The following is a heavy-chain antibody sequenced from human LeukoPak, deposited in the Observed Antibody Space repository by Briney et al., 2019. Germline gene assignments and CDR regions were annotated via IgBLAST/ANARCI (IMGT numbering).Heavy chain of an antibody. CDR3: ARARTYSTGWYYFDY. CDR1: GGSISSYY. CDR2: VYYSVST. Sequence: PSETLSLTCTVSGGSISSYYWSWIRQPPGKGLEWIGYVYYSVSTNYNPSLKSRVTIPVDTSKNQFSLKLTSVTAADTAVYYCARARTYSTGWYYFDYWGQGTLVTVSS. V-gene: IGHV4-59*01. J-gene: IGHJ4*02. D-gene: IGHD6-19*01.